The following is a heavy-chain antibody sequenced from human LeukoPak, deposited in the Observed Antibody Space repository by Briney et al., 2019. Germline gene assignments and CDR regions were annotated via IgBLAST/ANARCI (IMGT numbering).Heavy chain of an antibody. V-gene: IGHV3-11*01. Sequence: GGSLRLSCAASGFTFSDYYMSWIRQAPGKGLEWVSYISSSGSTIYYADSVKGRFTISRDNSKNTLYLQMNSLRAEDTAVYYCAKLGDSSSCCTDYWGQGTLVTVSS. CDR2: ISSSGSTI. CDR3: AKLGDSSSCCTDY. CDR1: GFTFSDYY. J-gene: IGHJ4*02. D-gene: IGHD6-13*01.